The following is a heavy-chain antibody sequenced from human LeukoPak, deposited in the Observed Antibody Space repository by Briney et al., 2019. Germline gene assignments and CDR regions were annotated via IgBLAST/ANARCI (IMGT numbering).Heavy chain of an antibody. J-gene: IGHJ4*02. CDR2: IYSGGST. Sequence: GGSLRLSWAAYGFTFSSNYMSWVRQPPGKGLEWVAVIYSGGSTYYTDSVKGRFTISRDNSKNTLYLQMNSLRAEDTAVYYCARVHPGGIAAAAIYFDYWGQGTLVTVSS. D-gene: IGHD6-13*01. CDR3: ARVHPGGIAAAAIYFDY. CDR1: GFTFSSNY. V-gene: IGHV3-53*01.